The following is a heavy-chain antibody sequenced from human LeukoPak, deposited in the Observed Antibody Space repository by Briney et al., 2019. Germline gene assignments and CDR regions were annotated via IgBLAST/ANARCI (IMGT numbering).Heavy chain of an antibody. CDR1: GGTFSSYA. V-gene: IGHV1-69*05. J-gene: IGHJ4*02. CDR2: IIPIFGTA. Sequence: SVKVSCKASGGTFSSYAISWVRQAPGQGLEWMGGIIPIFGTANYAQKFQGRVTTTTDESTSTAYMELSSLRSEDTAVYYCARNRGDHYGSYDYWGQGTLVTVSS. D-gene: IGHD3-10*01. CDR3: ARNRGDHYGSYDY.